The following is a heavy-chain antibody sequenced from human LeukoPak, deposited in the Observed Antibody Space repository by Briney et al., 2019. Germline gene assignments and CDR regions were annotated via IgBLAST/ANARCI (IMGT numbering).Heavy chain of an antibody. CDR1: GGTLSIYA. V-gene: IGHV1-69*05. D-gene: IGHD3-10*01. Sequence: SVKDSCKASGGTLSIYAFSWGRPAPGQGRGWVGRIIPIFGTANYAQKFQGRVTITTDESTSTAYMELSSLRSEDTVVYYCTMVRGAYDAFDIWGQGTMVTVSS. J-gene: IGHJ3*02. CDR3: TMVRGAYDAFDI. CDR2: IIPIFGTA.